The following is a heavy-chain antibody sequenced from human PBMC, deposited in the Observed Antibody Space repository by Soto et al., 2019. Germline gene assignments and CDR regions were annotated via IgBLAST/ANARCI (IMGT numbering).Heavy chain of an antibody. CDR3: ALTRRSSLLEVAGPGFEY. CDR2: LSYEGSEE. CDR1: GFNFGVFG. D-gene: IGHD6-19*01. Sequence: GGSLRLSCAASGFNFGVFGMHWVRQAPGKGLEWLSVLSYEGSEEYYADSVRGRFTISRDNSKNTLFLQMDSPRVDDTGVYYCALTRRSSLLEVAGPGFEYWGQGTLVTVSS. J-gene: IGHJ4*02. V-gene: IGHV3-30*03.